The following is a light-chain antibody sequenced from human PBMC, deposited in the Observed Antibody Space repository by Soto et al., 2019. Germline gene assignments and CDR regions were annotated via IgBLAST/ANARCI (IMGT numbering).Light chain of an antibody. CDR3: QQYAYSPRT. Sequence: EIVLTQSPGTLSLSPGERATLSCRASQSVSSSYLAWYQQKPGQTPRLLIYGASSRATGIPDRFSGSGSGTDFTLTISRLEPEDFAVYYCQQYAYSPRTFGPGTKVDI. V-gene: IGKV3-20*01. J-gene: IGKJ3*01. CDR2: GAS. CDR1: QSVSSSY.